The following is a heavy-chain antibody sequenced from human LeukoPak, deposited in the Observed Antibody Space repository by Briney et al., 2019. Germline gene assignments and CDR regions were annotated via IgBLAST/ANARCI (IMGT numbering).Heavy chain of an antibody. CDR3: AKGEIHYDILTGPRIWFDP. CDR1: GFTFSSYA. V-gene: IGHV3-23*01. D-gene: IGHD3-9*01. Sequence: GGSLRLSCAASGFTFSSYAMSWVRQAPGKGLEWVSAISGSGGSTYYADSVKGRFTISRDNSKNTLYLQMNSLRAEDTAVYYCAKGEIHYDILTGPRIWFDPWGQGTLVTVSS. CDR2: ISGSGGST. J-gene: IGHJ5*02.